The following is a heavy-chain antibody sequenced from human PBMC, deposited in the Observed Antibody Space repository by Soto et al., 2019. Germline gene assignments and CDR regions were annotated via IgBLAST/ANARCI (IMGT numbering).Heavy chain of an antibody. CDR1: GASVSSDNYY. J-gene: IGHJ4*02. Sequence: SETLSLTCTVSGASVSSDNYYWSWIRQPPGKGLEWIGYMYYSGSTNYNPSLKSRVTISLDTSKNQFSLKLSSVTAADTAVYYCATVIGLLVYGSYYLDYWGQGTLVTVSS. D-gene: IGHD2-8*01. CDR2: MYYSGST. CDR3: ATVIGLLVYGSYYLDY. V-gene: IGHV4-61*01.